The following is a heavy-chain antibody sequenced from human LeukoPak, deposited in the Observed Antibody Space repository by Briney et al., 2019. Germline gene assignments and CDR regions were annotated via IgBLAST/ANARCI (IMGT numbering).Heavy chain of an antibody. Sequence: SETLSLTCTVSGGSISSYYWSWIRQPPGKGLEWIGYIYYSGSTNYNPSLKSRVTISVDTSKNQFSLKLSSVTAADTAVYYCARSGSSWYHPVDYWGQGILVTVSS. CDR2: IYYSGST. CDR3: ARSGSSWYHPVDY. CDR1: GGSISSYY. J-gene: IGHJ4*02. D-gene: IGHD6-13*01. V-gene: IGHV4-59*08.